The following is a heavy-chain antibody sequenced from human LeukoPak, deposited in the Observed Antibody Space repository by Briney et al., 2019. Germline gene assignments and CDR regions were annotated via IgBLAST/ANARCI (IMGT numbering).Heavy chain of an antibody. CDR1: GFTFSSYG. Sequence: PGGSLRLSCAASGFTFSSYGMHWVRQAPGKGLEWVAVIWYDGSNKYYADSVKGRFTISRDNSKNTLYLQMNSLRAEDTAAYYCAREGPYSSSSFDYWGQGTLVTVSS. V-gene: IGHV3-33*01. J-gene: IGHJ4*02. D-gene: IGHD6-6*01. CDR3: AREGPYSSSSFDY. CDR2: IWYDGSNK.